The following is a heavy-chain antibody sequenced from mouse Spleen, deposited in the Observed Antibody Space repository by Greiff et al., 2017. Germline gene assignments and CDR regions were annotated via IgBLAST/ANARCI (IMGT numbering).Heavy chain of an antibody. J-gene: IGHJ4*01. CDR3: ARNWEGPYAMDY. CDR1: GFTFSSFG. Sequence: DVKLQESGGGLVQPGGSRKLSCAASGFTFSSFGMHWVRQAPEKGLEWVAYISSGSSTIYYADTVKGRFTISRDNPKNTLFLQMTSLRSEDTAMYYCARNWEGPYAMDYWGQGTSVTVSS. D-gene: IGHD4-1*01. CDR2: ISSGSSTI. V-gene: IGHV5-17*02.